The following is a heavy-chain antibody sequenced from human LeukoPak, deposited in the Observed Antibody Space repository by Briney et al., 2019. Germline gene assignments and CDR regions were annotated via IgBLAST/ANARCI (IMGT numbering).Heavy chain of an antibody. Sequence: GGSLRLSCAASGFTFSNYSMKWVRQALRKGREWVSAISGSGGSTYYADSVKGRFTIPRDNSKNTLYLQMNSLRAEDTAVYYCAKDQGQQLTLYYYGMDVWGQGTTVTVSS. D-gene: IGHD6-13*01. CDR2: ISGSGGST. J-gene: IGHJ6*02. CDR3: AKDQGQQLTLYYYGMDV. CDR1: GFTFSNYS. V-gene: IGHV3-23*01.